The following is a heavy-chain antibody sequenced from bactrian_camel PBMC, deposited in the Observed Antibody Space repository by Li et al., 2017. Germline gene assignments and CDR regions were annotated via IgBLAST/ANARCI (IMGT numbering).Heavy chain of an antibody. Sequence: VQLVESGGGLAQPGGSLRVSCVVSGVAFSVIFMSWVRQAPGKGSEWVAGITKDSSRNAYIDSVKGRFTISRDNAKNTLYLQMNSLETADTAVYYCATGGTKSGYTTGARGPRSPSP. CDR2: ITKDSSRN. CDR3: ATGGTKSGYTT. V-gene: IGHV3-2*01. CDR1: GVAFSVIF. D-gene: IGHD6*01. J-gene: IGHJ4*01.